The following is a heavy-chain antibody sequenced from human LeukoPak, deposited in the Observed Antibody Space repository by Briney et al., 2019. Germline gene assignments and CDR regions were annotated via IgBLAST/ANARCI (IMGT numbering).Heavy chain of an antibody. V-gene: IGHV3-66*02. Sequence: PGGSLRLSCAASGFTFSIYAMSWVRQAPGKGLEWVSVIYSGGSTYYADSVKGRFTISRDNSKNTLYLQMNSLRAEDTAVYYCARLSVGSGGSPYFDYWGQGTLVTVSS. J-gene: IGHJ4*02. CDR1: GFTFSIYA. CDR3: ARLSVGSGGSPYFDY. CDR2: IYSGGST. D-gene: IGHD1-1*01.